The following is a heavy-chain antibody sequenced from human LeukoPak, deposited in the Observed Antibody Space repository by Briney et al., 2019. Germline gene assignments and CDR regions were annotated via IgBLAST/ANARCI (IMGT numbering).Heavy chain of an antibody. CDR3: ARPRTDSSWSVFAI. Sequence: PSETLSLTCTVAGGSISSYYWSWIRQPPGKGLEWIGYIYYSGSTNYNPSLKSRVTISVDTSKNQLSLKLSSVTAADTAVYYCARPRTDSSWSVFAIWGQGTMVTVSS. V-gene: IGHV4-59*08. J-gene: IGHJ3*02. D-gene: IGHD6-13*01. CDR1: GGSISSYY. CDR2: IYYSGST.